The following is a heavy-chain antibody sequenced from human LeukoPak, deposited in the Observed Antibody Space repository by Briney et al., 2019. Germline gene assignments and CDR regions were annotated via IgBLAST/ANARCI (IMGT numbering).Heavy chain of an antibody. CDR1: GGSFSGYH. D-gene: IGHD3-22*01. CDR2: INHSGST. V-gene: IGHV4-34*01. J-gene: IGHJ4*02. CDR3: ARGGGYYSNYFDY. Sequence: ASETLSLTCAVYGGSFSGYHWSWIRQPPGKGLEWIGEINHSGSTNYNPSLKSRVTISVDTSKNQFSLKLSSVTAADTAVYYCARGGGYYSNYFDYWGQGTLVTVSS.